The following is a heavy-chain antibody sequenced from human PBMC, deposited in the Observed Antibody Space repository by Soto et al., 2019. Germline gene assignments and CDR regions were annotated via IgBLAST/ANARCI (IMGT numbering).Heavy chain of an antibody. CDR1: RFSVSDYY. V-gene: IGHV3-66*01. J-gene: IGHJ5*02. Sequence: EVQVVESGGGLVQPGGSLRLSCAASRFSVSDYYMSWVRQASGKGLEWVSVIYRDGSTYYADAVKGRFTTSRDNSKNTLYLQMNSLRVEDTAVYYCAREGNWFDPWGQGTLVTVSP. CDR3: AREGNWFDP. CDR2: IYRDGST.